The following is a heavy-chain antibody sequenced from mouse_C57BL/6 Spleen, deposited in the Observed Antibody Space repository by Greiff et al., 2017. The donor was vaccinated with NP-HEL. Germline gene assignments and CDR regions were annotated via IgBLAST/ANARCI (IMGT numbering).Heavy chain of an antibody. Sequence: EVNVVESGGDLVKPGGSLKLSCAASGFTFSSYGMSWVRQTPDKRLEWVATISSGGSYTYYPDSVKGRFTISRDNAKNTLYLQMSSLKSEDTAMYYCARRGITTVKDAMDYWGQGTSVTVSS. V-gene: IGHV5-6*02. D-gene: IGHD1-1*01. CDR2: ISSGGSYT. CDR3: ARRGITTVKDAMDY. J-gene: IGHJ4*01. CDR1: GFTFSSYG.